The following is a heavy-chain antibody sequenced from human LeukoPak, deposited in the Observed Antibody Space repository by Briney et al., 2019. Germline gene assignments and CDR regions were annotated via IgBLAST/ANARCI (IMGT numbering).Heavy chain of an antibody. J-gene: IGHJ4*02. V-gene: IGHV3-21*01. CDR1: GFTFSSYS. CDR2: ISSSSSYI. CDR3: ARVYCSSTSCYYFDY. D-gene: IGHD2-2*01. Sequence: GGSLRLSCAAPGFTFSSYSMNRVRQAPGKGLEWVSSISSSSSYIYYADSVKGRFTISRDNAMNSLYLQMNSLRAEDTAVYYCARVYCSSTSCYYFDYWGQGTLVTVSS.